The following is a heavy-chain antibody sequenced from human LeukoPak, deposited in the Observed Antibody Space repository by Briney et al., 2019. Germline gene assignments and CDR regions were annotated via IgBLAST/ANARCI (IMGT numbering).Heavy chain of an antibody. V-gene: IGHV3-33*01. D-gene: IGHD6-19*01. CDR1: GFTFSSYG. Sequence: LTGRSLRLSCAASGFTFSSYGMPWVRQAPGKGLEWVAVIWYDGSNKYYADSVEGRFTISRDNSKNTLYLQMNSLRAEDTAVYYCARDGIAVAPYYFDYWGQGTLVTVSS. CDR3: ARDGIAVAPYYFDY. J-gene: IGHJ4*02. CDR2: IWYDGSNK.